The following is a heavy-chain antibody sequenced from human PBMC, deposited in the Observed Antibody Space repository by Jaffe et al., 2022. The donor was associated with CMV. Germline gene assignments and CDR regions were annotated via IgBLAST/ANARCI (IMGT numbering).Heavy chain of an antibody. J-gene: IGHJ6*03. CDR2: IYHSGST. CDR1: GGSISSSNW. Sequence: QVQLQESGPGLVKPSGTLSLTCAVSGGSISSSNWWSWVRQPPGKGLEWIGEIYHSGSTNYNPSLKSRVTISVDKSKNQFSLKLSSVTAADTAVYYCARVSSGGSAYYDFWSGYLPGIYYMDVWGKGTTVTVSS. CDR3: ARVSSGGSAYYDFWSGYLPGIYYMDV. D-gene: IGHD3-3*01. V-gene: IGHV4-4*02.